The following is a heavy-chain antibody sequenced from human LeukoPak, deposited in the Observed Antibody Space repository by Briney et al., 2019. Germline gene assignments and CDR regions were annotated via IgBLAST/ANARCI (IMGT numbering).Heavy chain of an antibody. D-gene: IGHD5-24*01. V-gene: IGHV5-51*01. CDR2: IYPGDSDP. J-gene: IGHJ4*02. CDR1: GYSFTNYW. CDR3: ARRRDGYNYYFDY. Sequence: GESLKISCQGSGYSFTNYWIAWVRQMPGKGLELMGLIYPGDSDPKYSPSLQGQVTISADKSISTAYLQWSSLKASDTAMYYCARRRDGYNYYFDYWGQGTLVTVSS.